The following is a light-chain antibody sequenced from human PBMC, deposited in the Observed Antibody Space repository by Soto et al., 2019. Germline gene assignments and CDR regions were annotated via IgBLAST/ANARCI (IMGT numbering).Light chain of an antibody. Sequence: QSVLTQPPSASGTPGERVTISCSGTSSNIGSNYVFWYQQRPGTAPKVLMYRNSQRPSGVPDRFSGSKSGTSASLAISGLRSEDEADYYCASWDDSLSGFVVFGGGTKLTVL. CDR1: SSNIGSNY. CDR2: RNS. J-gene: IGLJ2*01. V-gene: IGLV1-47*01. CDR3: ASWDDSLSGFVV.